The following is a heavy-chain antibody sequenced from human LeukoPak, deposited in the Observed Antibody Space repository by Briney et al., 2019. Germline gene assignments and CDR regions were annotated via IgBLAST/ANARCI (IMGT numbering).Heavy chain of an antibody. CDR1: GYTFTSYG. J-gene: IGHJ4*02. V-gene: IGHV1-18*01. Sequence: GASVKVSCKASGYTFTSYGISWVRQAPGQGLEWMGWISAYNGNTNYAQKLQGRVTMTTDTSTSTAYMELRSLRSDDTAAYYCARDRDIVLMVYAGDYWGQGTLVTVSS. D-gene: IGHD2-8*01. CDR3: ARDRDIVLMVYAGDY. CDR2: ISAYNGNT.